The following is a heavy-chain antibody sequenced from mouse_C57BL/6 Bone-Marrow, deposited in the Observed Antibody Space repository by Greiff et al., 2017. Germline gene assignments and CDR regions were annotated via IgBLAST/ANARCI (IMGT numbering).Heavy chain of an antibody. D-gene: IGHD1-1*01. V-gene: IGHV5-15*01. J-gene: IGHJ4*01. Sequence: EVQLVESGGGLVQPGGSLKLSCAASGFTFSDYGMAWVRQAPRKGPEWVAFISNLAYSIYYADTVTGRFTISRENAKNTLYLEMSSVRSEDTAMYYCARQGFYYGSPYAMDYWGQGASVTASS. CDR1: GFTFSDYG. CDR3: ARQGFYYGSPYAMDY. CDR2: ISNLAYSI.